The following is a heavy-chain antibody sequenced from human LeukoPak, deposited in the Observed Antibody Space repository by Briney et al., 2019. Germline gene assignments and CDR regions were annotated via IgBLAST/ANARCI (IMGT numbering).Heavy chain of an antibody. D-gene: IGHD4-23*01. CDR3: ATDLATVVIVTNY. CDR2: FDPEDGGT. J-gene: IGHJ4*02. CDR1: GYTLTKLS. Sequence: ASVKVSCKVSGYTLTKLSMHWVRQAPGKGLEWMGGFDPEDGGTIYGQKFQGRVTMTEDTSTDTAYMELSSLRSEDTAVYYCATDLATVVIVTNYWGQGTLVTVSS. V-gene: IGHV1-24*01.